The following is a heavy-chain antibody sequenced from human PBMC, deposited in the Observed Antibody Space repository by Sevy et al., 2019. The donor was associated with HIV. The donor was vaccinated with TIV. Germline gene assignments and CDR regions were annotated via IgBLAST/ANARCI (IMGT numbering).Heavy chain of an antibody. CDR1: GGTFSSYA. V-gene: IGHV1-69*13. CDR3: ASLYYYDSSGPGYFDY. Sequence: ASVKVSCKASGGTFSSYAINWVRQAPGQGLEWMGGIIPIFGTANYAQKFQGRVTITADESTSTAYMELSSLRSEDTAVYYCASLYYYDSSGPGYFDYWGQGTLVTVSS. J-gene: IGHJ4*02. D-gene: IGHD3-22*01. CDR2: IIPIFGTA.